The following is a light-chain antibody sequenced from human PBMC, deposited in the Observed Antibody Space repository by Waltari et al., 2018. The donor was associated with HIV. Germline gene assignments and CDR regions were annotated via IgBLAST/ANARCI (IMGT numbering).Light chain of an antibody. J-gene: IGLJ3*02. CDR2: RND. CDR1: RSNIGNNF. V-gene: IGLV1-47*01. CDR3: ASWDDTLGHWI. Sequence: QPKMTQAPSASKTPGQRITRSCSGGRSNIGNNFISWYQQFPGLAPRLVIYRNDQRPTGVPGRFSCSKSGTSAFLAITGLRLEDEATYICASWDDTLGHWIFGGGTKLTVL.